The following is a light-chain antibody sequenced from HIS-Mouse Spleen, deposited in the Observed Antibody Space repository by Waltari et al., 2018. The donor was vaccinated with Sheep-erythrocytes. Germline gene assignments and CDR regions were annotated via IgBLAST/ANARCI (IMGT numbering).Light chain of an antibody. CDR1: SSDVGSYNL. CDR2: EGS. J-gene: IGLJ3*02. CDR3: CSYAGSSTPWV. V-gene: IGLV2-23*01. Sequence: QSALTQPASVSGSPGQSITIPCTGTSSDVGSYNLVSWYQQHPDKAPKLMIYEGSKRPSGVSNRFSGSKSGNTASLTISGLQAEDEADYYCCSYAGSSTPWVFGGGTKLTVL.